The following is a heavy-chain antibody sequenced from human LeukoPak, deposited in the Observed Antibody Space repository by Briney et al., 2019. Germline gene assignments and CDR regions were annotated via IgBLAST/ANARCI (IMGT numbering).Heavy chain of an antibody. CDR1: GGSMSSYY. D-gene: IGHD2-2*01. V-gene: IGHV4-4*07. Sequence: PSETLSLTCTVSGGSMSSYYWSWIRQPAGKGLEWIGRIYTSGSTNYNPSLKSRVTMSVDTSKNQFSLKLSSVTAADTAVYYCARDGDDIVVVPAAARPVYYYGMDVWGQGTTVTVSS. CDR2: IYTSGST. J-gene: IGHJ6*02. CDR3: ARDGDDIVVVPAAARPVYYYGMDV.